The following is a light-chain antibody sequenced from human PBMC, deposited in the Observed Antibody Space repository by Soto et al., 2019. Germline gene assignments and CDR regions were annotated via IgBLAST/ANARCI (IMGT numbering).Light chain of an antibody. CDR1: SSDIGDSNY. Sequence: QSALTKPASVYGAPGQSITISCTGTSSDIGDSNYVSWYQQHPGKAPKLVIYDVSNRPSGVSNRFSGSKSANTASLTISGLQAEDEADYYCSSFRSSSTSYVFGTGTKVTVL. CDR2: DVS. J-gene: IGLJ1*01. CDR3: SSFRSSSTSYV. V-gene: IGLV2-14*03.